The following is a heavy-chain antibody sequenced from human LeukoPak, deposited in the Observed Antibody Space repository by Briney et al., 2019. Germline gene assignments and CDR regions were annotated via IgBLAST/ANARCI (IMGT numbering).Heavy chain of an antibody. CDR2: IWYDGSNK. D-gene: IGHD6-13*01. V-gene: IGHV3-33*01. Sequence: GGSLRLSCAASGFTFSSYGMHWVRQAPGKGLEWVAVIWYDGSNKYYADSVKGRFTISRDNSENTLYLQMNSLRAEDTAVYYCARVGGGSSWFFTKGPAYYFDYWGQGTLVTVSS. CDR1: GFTFSSYG. J-gene: IGHJ4*02. CDR3: ARVGGGSSWFFTKGPAYYFDY.